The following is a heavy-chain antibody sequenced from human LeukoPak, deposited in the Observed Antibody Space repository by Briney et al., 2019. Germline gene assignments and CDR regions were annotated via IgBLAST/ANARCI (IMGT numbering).Heavy chain of an antibody. Sequence: SETLSLTCTVSGVSLSSSSYYWGWIRQPPGKGLEWIGSIYYSGSTYSNPSLKSRVTISVDTSKNQFSLNLSSVTAADTAVYYCATVAVAGTLAIDYWGQGTLVTVSS. V-gene: IGHV4-39*07. CDR1: GVSLSSSSYY. CDR2: IYYSGST. J-gene: IGHJ4*02. D-gene: IGHD6-19*01. CDR3: ATVAVAGTLAIDY.